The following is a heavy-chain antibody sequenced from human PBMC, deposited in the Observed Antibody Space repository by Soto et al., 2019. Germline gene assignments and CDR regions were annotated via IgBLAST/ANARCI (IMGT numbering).Heavy chain of an antibody. Sequence: ASVKVSCKASGYTFTSYGISWVRQAPGQGLEWMGWISAYNGNTNYAQKLQGRVTMTTDTSTSTAYMELRSLRSDDTAVYYCARPYCSSTSCPEDYWGQGTLVTVSS. CDR1: GYTFTSYG. D-gene: IGHD2-2*01. CDR2: ISAYNGNT. V-gene: IGHV1-18*01. J-gene: IGHJ4*02. CDR3: ARPYCSSTSCPEDY.